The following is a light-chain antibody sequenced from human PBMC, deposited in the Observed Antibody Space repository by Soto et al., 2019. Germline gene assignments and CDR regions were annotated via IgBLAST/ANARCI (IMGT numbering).Light chain of an antibody. CDR1: SGSVSTSYY. J-gene: IGLJ2*01. CDR3: VLYMGSGIHVV. CDR2: STN. V-gene: IGLV8-61*01. Sequence: QTVVTQEPSFSVSPGGTVTLTCGLSSGSVSTSYYPSWYQQTPGQAPLTLIYSTNTRSSGVPDRFSGSILGNKAALTITGDQADDESDYYCVLYMGSGIHVVFGGGTKVTVL.